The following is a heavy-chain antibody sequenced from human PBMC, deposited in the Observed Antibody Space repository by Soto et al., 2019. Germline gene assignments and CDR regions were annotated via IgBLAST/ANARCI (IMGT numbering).Heavy chain of an antibody. CDR2: IDPSDSYT. Sequence: GESLKISCKGSGYSFTSYWISWVRQMPGKGLEWMGRIDPSDSYTNYSPSFQGHVTISADKSISTAYLQWSSVKASDTAMYYCASVGTAEFDYWGQGTLVTVS. V-gene: IGHV5-10-1*01. CDR3: ASVGTAEFDY. D-gene: IGHD7-27*01. CDR1: GYSFTSYW. J-gene: IGHJ4*02.